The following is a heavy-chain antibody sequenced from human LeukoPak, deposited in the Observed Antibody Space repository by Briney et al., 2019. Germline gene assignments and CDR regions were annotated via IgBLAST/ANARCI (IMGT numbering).Heavy chain of an antibody. D-gene: IGHD5-24*01. CDR1: GYTFTGHY. J-gene: IGHJ6*02. Sequence: ASVKVSCKASGYTFTGHYIHWVRQAPGQGLEWMGWINPNSGGTNYAQKFQGRVTMTRDTSISTAYMELSRLRSDDTAVYYCARMATQGLEMRYYYYYYGMDVWGQGTTVTVSS. V-gene: IGHV1-2*02. CDR3: ARMATQGLEMRYYYYYYGMDV. CDR2: INPNSGGT.